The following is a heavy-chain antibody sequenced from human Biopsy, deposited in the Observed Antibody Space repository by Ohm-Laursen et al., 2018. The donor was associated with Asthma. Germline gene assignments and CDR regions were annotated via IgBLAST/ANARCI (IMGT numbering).Heavy chain of an antibody. D-gene: IGHD2-2*01. CDR3: ARKAGSCISRTCYSLDF. J-gene: IGHJ4*02. CDR2: INSVFGTT. V-gene: IGHV1-69*13. CDR1: GGTFNTYV. Sequence: SVKVSCKSLGGTFNTYVIGWVRQAPGQGLEWMGGINSVFGTTTYPQKFQDRVTITADDSTGTVYMELSSLGSEDTAVYYCARKAGSCISRTCYSLDFWGQGTLVTVSS.